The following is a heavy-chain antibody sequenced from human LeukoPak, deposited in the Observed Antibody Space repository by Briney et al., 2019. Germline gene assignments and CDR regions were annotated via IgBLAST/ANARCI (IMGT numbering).Heavy chain of an antibody. CDR2: IGPSDNAI. CDR1: GFTFSSYA. J-gene: IGHJ4*02. V-gene: IGHV3-48*01. Sequence: GGSLRLSCAASGFTFSSYAMNWVRQAPGRGLEWVAYIGPSDNAIYYADSVKGRFTISRDNARTSVYLQMNSLRAEDTAVYYCARKNGLDYWGQGTLVTVSS. CDR3: ARKNGLDY.